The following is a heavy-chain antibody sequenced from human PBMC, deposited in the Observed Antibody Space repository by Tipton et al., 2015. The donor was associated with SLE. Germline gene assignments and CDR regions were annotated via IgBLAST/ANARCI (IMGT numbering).Heavy chain of an antibody. CDR3: ARDSEQWLAQVYFDY. D-gene: IGHD6-19*01. CDR1: GGSISSYY. V-gene: IGHV4-4*07. CDR2: IYTSGST. J-gene: IGHJ4*02. Sequence: LRLSCTVSGGSISSYYWSWIRQPAGKGLEWIGRIYTSGSTNYNPSLKSRVTMSVDTSKNQFSLQLNSVTPEDTAVYYCARDSEQWLAQVYFDYWGQGTLVTVSS.